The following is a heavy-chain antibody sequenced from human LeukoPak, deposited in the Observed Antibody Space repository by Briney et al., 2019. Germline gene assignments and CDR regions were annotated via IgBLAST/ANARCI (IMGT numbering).Heavy chain of an antibody. CDR1: EYSFSTYW. J-gene: IGHJ4*02. CDR3: AKIDRQYCSRSSCYALDY. V-gene: IGHV5-51*01. D-gene: IGHD2-2*01. Sequence: GESLKISCKGSEYSFSTYWIGWVRQMPGKGLEWMGVIYPDDSDTRYSPSFQGQVTISADKSISTAYLQWSSLKASDTAIYYCAKIDRQYCSRSSCYALDYWGQGTQVTVSS. CDR2: IYPDDSDT.